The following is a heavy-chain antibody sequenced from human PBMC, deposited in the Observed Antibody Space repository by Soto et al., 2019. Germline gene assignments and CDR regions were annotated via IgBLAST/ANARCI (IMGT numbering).Heavy chain of an antibody. Sequence: SETLSLTCTVSGGSIRSYYWSWIRQPPGKGLEWIGYIYYSGSTNYNPSLKSRVTISVDTTKNQFSLKLMSVTAADTAVYYCATGLWFGELSSWFDPWGRGTLVTVSS. D-gene: IGHD3-10*01. V-gene: IGHV4-59*01. CDR2: IYYSGST. CDR1: GGSIRSYY. CDR3: ATGLWFGELSSWFDP. J-gene: IGHJ5*02.